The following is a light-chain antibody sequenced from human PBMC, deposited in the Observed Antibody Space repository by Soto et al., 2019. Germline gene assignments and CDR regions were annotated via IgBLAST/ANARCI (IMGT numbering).Light chain of an antibody. CDR2: EVS. J-gene: IGLJ1*01. CDR1: SSDVGTYKY. V-gene: IGLV2-14*01. CDR3: SSYTTTNSIV. Sequence: QSVLTQPASVSGSPGQSVTISCSGTSSDVGTYKYVSWYQQHPGKAPKLMIYEVSYRPSGVSNRFSGSKSGNTASLTISGLQAEDEADYYCSSYTTTNSIVFGIGTKVTVL.